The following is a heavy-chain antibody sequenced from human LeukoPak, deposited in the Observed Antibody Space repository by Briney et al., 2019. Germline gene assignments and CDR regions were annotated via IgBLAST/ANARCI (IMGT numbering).Heavy chain of an antibody. CDR1: GFTFSSYG. V-gene: IGHV3-30*18. J-gene: IGHJ4*02. D-gene: IGHD3-16*01. CDR3: AKDQGAAYDYVLGHDH. Sequence: GGSLRLSCAVSGFTFSSYGMHWVRQAPGQGLEWVAVISYDGSNKYYAASVKGRFTVSSDKSKNMLYLQMNSLRAEVTAVYSCAKDQGAAYDYVLGHDHWGQGTLVTVSS. CDR2: ISYDGSNK.